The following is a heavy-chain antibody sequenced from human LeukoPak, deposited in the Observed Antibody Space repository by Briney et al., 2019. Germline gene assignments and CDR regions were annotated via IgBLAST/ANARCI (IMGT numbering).Heavy chain of an antibody. CDR1: GGSISSYY. D-gene: IGHD3-10*01. J-gene: IGHJ4*02. CDR3: ARLGSLGSYYFDY. V-gene: IGHV4-59*08. Sequence: SETLSLTCTVSGGSISSYYWSWIRQPPGKGLEWIGYIYYSGSTSYNPSLKSRVTISVDTSKNQFSLKLSSVTAADTAVYYCARLGSLGSYYFDYWGQGTLVTVSS. CDR2: IYYSGST.